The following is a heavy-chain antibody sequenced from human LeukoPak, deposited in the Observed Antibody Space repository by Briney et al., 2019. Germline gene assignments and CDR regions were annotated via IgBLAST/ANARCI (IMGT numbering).Heavy chain of an antibody. J-gene: IGHJ6*02. D-gene: IGHD3-10*01. CDR3: ARDRRGWFGDLGFYYYGMEV. CDR2: INSSSSAI. CDR1: GFTFSPYS. V-gene: IGHV3-48*04. Sequence: GGSLRLSCAASGFTFSPYSLKWVRQAPGKGLEWVAYINSSSSAIFHAVSVKGRFTISRDDVKNTLYLQMNSLRAEDTAVYYCARDRRGWFGDLGFYYYGMEVWGQGTTVTVSS.